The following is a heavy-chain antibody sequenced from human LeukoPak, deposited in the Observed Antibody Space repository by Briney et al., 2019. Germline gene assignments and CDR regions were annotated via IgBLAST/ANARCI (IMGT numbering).Heavy chain of an antibody. Sequence: ASVKVSCEASGYTFTSYGISWVRQAPGQGLEWMGWISAYNGNTNYAQKLQGRVTMTTDTSTSTAYMELRSLRSDDTAVYYCARVGYVPPRGWFDPWGQGTLVTVSS. D-gene: IGHD5-18*01. CDR3: ARVGYVPPRGWFDP. CDR2: ISAYNGNT. V-gene: IGHV1-18*01. CDR1: GYTFTSYG. J-gene: IGHJ5*02.